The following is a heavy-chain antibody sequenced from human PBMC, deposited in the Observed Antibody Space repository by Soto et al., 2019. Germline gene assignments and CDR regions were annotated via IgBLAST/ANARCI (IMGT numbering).Heavy chain of an antibody. V-gene: IGHV1-69*04. J-gene: IGHJ4*02. CDR1: GGTFSSYT. D-gene: IGHD5-12*01. CDR3: ARDHRADIVATTGELFDY. Sequence: GASVKVSCKASGGTFSSYTISWVRQAPGQGLEWMGRIIPILGIANYAQKFQGRVTITADKSTSTAYMELSSLRSEDTAVYYCARDHRADIVATTGELFDYWGQGTLVTVSS. CDR2: IIPILGIA.